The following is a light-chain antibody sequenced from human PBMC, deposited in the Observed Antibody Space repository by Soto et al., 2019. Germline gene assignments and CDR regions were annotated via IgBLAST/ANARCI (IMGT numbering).Light chain of an antibody. CDR3: SSYTSSSTL. CDR1: SSDVGSYNY. V-gene: IGLV2-14*01. J-gene: IGLJ1*01. CDR2: EVS. Sequence: QSALTQPASVSGSPGQSITISCTATSSDVGSYNYVSWYQQHPCKAPKLMIYEVSNRPSGVSSRFSGSKSGNTASLTISGLQAEDEADYYCSSYTSSSTLFGTGTKLTVL.